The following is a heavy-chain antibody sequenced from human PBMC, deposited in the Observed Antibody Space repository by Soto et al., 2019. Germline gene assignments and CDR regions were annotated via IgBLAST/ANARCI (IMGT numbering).Heavy chain of an antibody. CDR2: INHSGST. D-gene: IGHD5-18*01. CDR3: ACLDTGMVRDYDFAI. CDR1: GGSFSGYY. Sequence: QVQLQQWGAGLLKPSETLSLTCAVYGGSFSGYYWSWIHQPPGKGLEWIGEINHSGSTNYNPSLKSRVTLAVDTSKNQCSLKVSSVTAADTAVYYWACLDTGMVRDYDFAIWGQGTMFTVSS. J-gene: IGHJ3*02. V-gene: IGHV4-34*01.